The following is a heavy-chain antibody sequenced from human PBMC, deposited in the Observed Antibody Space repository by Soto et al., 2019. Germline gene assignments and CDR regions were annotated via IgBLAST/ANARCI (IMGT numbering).Heavy chain of an antibody. Sequence: DVQLVESGGGLVKPGGSLRLSCEASGFTFVNACMSWVRQAPGKGLEWVGLIKKTSEGGATEYAAPVKGRFTISRADSQNTLYLQMNRLQTEDTAVYYCTTVQLFPHWGQGTLVTFSA. V-gene: IGHV3-15*01. J-gene: IGHJ4*02. CDR1: GFTFVNAC. CDR3: TTVQLFPH. D-gene: IGHD3-10*02. CDR2: IKKTSEGGAT.